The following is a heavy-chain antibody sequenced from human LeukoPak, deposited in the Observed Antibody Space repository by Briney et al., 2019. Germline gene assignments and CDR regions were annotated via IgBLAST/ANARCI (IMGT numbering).Heavy chain of an antibody. CDR2: IYNSGSA. V-gene: IGHV4-59*12. CDR3: ARGRIAAPAYYFDY. CDR1: GGFISQEY. J-gene: IGHJ4*02. D-gene: IGHD6-6*01. Sequence: PSETLSLTCTVSGGFISQEYWSWIRQPPGKGLEWIGYIYNSGSASYNPSLGSRVTMSVDTSKKQISLKLRSVTAADTAVYYCARGRIAAPAYYFDYWGQGTLVTVSS.